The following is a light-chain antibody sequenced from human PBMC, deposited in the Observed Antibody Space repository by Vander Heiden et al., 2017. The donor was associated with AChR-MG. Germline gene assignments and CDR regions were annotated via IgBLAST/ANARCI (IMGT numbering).Light chain of an antibody. CDR2: GKN. CDR3: NSRDSSGNVV. CDR1: SLRSYY. Sequence: SSELTQDPAVSVALGQTVRITCQGDSLRSYYASWYRQKPGQAPVLVIYGKNNRPSGIPDRFSGSSSGNTASLTITGAQAEDEADFYCNSRDSSGNVVFGGGTKLTVL. J-gene: IGLJ2*01. V-gene: IGLV3-19*01.